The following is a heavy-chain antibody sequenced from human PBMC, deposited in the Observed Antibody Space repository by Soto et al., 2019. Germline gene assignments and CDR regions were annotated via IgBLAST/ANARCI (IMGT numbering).Heavy chain of an antibody. CDR3: AKDYEWLRSPYYYGMDV. D-gene: IGHD5-12*01. Sequence: QVQLVESGGGVVQPGRSLRLSCAASGFTFSSYGMHWVRQAPGKGLEWVAVISYDGSNKYYADSVKGRFTISRDNSKNTLYLQMNSLRAEDTAVYYCAKDYEWLRSPYYYGMDVW. CDR2: ISYDGSNK. V-gene: IGHV3-30*18. CDR1: GFTFSSYG. J-gene: IGHJ6*01.